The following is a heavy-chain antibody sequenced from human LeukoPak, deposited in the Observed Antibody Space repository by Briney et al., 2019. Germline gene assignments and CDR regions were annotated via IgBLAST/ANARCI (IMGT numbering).Heavy chain of an antibody. Sequence: GASLMISFKGGGYSFTNYWSCWVRQMPGRVLEWMGIIYPGNSDTRYSPSFQGQVTISADKSISTAYLQWSSLKASDTAMYYCARAAGGGVWDYWGQGTLVTVSS. J-gene: IGHJ4*02. CDR1: GYSFTNYW. CDR2: IYPGNSDT. V-gene: IGHV5-51*01. CDR3: ARAAGGGVWDY. D-gene: IGHD3-16*01.